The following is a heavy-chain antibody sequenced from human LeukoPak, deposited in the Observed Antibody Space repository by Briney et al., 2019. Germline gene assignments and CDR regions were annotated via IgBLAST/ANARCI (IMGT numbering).Heavy chain of an antibody. V-gene: IGHV4-34*01. J-gene: IGHJ5*02. CDR3: ARGGRITMVRGARWGFDP. CDR1: GGSFSGYY. Sequence: SETLSLTCAVYGGSFSGYYWSWIRQPPGKGLEWIGEINHSGSTNYNPSLKSRVTISVDTSKNQFSLKLSSVTAADTAVYYCARGGRITMVRGARWGFDPWGQGALVTVSS. CDR2: INHSGST. D-gene: IGHD3-10*01.